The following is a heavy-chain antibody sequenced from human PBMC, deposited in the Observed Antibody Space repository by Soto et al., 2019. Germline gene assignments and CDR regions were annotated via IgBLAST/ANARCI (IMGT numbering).Heavy chain of an antibody. J-gene: IGHJ4*01. CDR1: GGSFSGYY. D-gene: IGHD4-17*01. CDR3: ARTDCGGYHPY. Sequence: PSDTLSFACAVCGGSFSGYYWSWIRQPPGKGLEWIGEINHSGGANCNPSLKSRVTLSVDTSKNQFSLKLTSVTDADTAVYYCARTDCGGYHPYWGRGTLVNVST. V-gene: IGHV4-34*01. CDR2: INHSGGA.